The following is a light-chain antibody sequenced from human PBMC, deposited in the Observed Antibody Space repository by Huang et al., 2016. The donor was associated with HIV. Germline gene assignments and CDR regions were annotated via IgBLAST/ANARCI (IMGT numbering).Light chain of an antibody. CDR3: QQYGSAPFT. CDR2: DTS. CDR1: QNISSNY. V-gene: IGKV3-20*01. Sequence: EVVLTQSPGTVSLSPGEGATLSCRASQNISSNYLAWYQQRPGHVPRLLIFDTSSRPTGISDRFSDSGSGTDFSLTINKPEPEDFAVYYCQQYGSAPFTFGPGTRVDIK. J-gene: IGKJ3*01.